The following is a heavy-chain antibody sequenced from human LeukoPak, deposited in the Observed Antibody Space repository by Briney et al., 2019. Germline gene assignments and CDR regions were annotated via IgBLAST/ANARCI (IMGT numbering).Heavy chain of an antibody. J-gene: IGHJ6*03. D-gene: IGHD3-3*01. CDR3: VRSGFYTYQYYFMDI. CDR1: GFTVSSNY. CDR2: IYSGGST. V-gene: IGHV3-53*01. Sequence: GGSLRLSCAASGFTVSSNYMSWVRQAPGKGLEWVSVIYSGGSTYYADSVKGRFTISRDNSRNTMYLQMTSLRAEDTAVYYCVRSGFYTYQYYFMDIWGRGTTVTVSS.